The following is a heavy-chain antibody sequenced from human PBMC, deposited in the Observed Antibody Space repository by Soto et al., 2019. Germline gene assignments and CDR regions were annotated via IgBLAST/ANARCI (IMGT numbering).Heavy chain of an antibody. V-gene: IGHV3-7*01. J-gene: IGHJ6*02. CDR1: GFTFSSYW. D-gene: IGHD6-13*01. CDR3: ARGGGYSSSWYYFYGMDV. CDR2: IKQDGSEK. Sequence: GGSLRLSCAASGFTFSSYWMSWVRQAPGKGLEWVANIKQDGSEKYYVDSVKGRFTISRDNAKNSLYLQMNSLRAEDTAVYYCARGGGYSSSWYYFYGMDVWGQGTTVTVSS.